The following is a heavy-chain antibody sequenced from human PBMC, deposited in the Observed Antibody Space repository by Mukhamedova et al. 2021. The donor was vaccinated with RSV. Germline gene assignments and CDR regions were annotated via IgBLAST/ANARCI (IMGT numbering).Heavy chain of an antibody. J-gene: IGHJ6*02. D-gene: IGHD4-17*01. CDR2: ISSSGSTI. Sequence: VSYISSSGSTIYYADSVKGRFTISRDNAKNSLYLQMNSLRAEDTAVYYCARVQKEGGSTADSSYGMDVWGQGTTVTVSS. V-gene: IGHV3-11*01. CDR3: ARVQKEGGSTADSSYGMDV.